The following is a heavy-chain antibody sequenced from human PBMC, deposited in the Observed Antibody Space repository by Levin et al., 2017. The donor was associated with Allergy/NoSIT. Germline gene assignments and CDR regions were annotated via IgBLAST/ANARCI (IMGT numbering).Heavy chain of an antibody. CDR1: GFTFSDYS. D-gene: IGHD1-26*01. V-gene: IGHV3-48*02. Sequence: GGSLRLSCAASGFTFSDYSMNWVRQAPGKGLEWVSYISSSGTIYYADSVRGRFTVSRDNAKNSLYLQMNSLRDEDTAVYYCASEGSGSYLPYWGQGTLVTVSS. CDR2: ISSSGTI. CDR3: ASEGSGSYLPY. J-gene: IGHJ1*01.